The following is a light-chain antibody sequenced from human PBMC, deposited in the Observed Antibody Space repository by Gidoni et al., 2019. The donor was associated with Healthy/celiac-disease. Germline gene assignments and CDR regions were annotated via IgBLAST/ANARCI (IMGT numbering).Light chain of an antibody. Sequence: EIVLTQSPATLSVAPGERATLSCRASQSVSSNLAWYQQTPGQAPRPLISGASTRATGIPAGFSGSGSGTEFTLTISSLQSEDFAVYDCQQYNNWPPGTFGPGTKVDIK. CDR2: GAS. J-gene: IGKJ3*01. V-gene: IGKV3-15*01. CDR3: QQYNNWPPGT. CDR1: QSVSSN.